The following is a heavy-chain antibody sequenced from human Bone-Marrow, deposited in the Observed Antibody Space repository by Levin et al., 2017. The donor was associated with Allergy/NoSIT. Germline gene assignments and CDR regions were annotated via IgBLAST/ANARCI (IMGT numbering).Heavy chain of an antibody. D-gene: IGHD2-15*01. J-gene: IGHJ5*02. V-gene: IGHV1-46*01. Sequence: ASVKVSCKASGYTFTSYYMHWVRQAPGQGLEWMGIINPSGGSTSYAQKFQGRVTMTRDTSTSTVYMELSSLRSEDTAVYYCARGWNIVVVVANNWFDPWGQGTLVTVSS. CDR3: ARGWNIVVVVANNWFDP. CDR2: INPSGGST. CDR1: GYTFTSYY.